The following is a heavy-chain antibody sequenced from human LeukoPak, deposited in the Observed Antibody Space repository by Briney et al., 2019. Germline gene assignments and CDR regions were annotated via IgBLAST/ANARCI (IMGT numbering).Heavy chain of an antibody. Sequence: LTGGSLRLSCAASGFTFSNYAMHWVRQAPGKGLERVAIISYDGSDKYYADSVKGRFTISRDNSKNMLYLQMNSLRVEDTAVYYCARGAVITYYFYGMDVWGQGTTVTVSS. CDR1: GFTFSNYA. CDR3: ARGAVITYYFYGMDV. V-gene: IGHV3-30*04. J-gene: IGHJ6*02. D-gene: IGHD3-22*01. CDR2: ISYDGSDK.